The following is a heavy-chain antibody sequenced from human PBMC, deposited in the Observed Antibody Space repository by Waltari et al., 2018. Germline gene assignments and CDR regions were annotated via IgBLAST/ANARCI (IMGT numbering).Heavy chain of an antibody. J-gene: IGHJ4*02. Sequence: QVQLQESGPGLVKPSQTLSLTCTVSGGSIRSGSYYWRWIRQPAGKGLEWIGRIYTSGSTNYNPSLKSRVTISVDTSKNQFSLKLSSVTAADTAVYYCAVGSGSYYKALDYWGQGTLVTVSS. CDR2: IYTSGST. D-gene: IGHD3-10*01. CDR3: AVGSGSYYKALDY. CDR1: GGSIRSGSYY. V-gene: IGHV4-61*02.